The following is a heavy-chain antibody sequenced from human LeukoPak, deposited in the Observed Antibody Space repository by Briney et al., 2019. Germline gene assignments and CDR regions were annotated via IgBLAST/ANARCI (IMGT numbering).Heavy chain of an antibody. V-gene: IGHV1-69*13. CDR3: ATDVDKGTSAIYYYYMDV. CDR2: IIPIFGTA. CDR1: GGTFSSYA. D-gene: IGHD3-10*01. J-gene: IGHJ6*03. Sequence: SVKVSCKASGGTFSSYAISWVRQAPGQGLEWMGGIIPIFGTANYAQKFQGRVTTTADESTSTAYMELSSLRSEDTAVYYCATDVDKGTSAIYYYYMDVWGKGTTVTISS.